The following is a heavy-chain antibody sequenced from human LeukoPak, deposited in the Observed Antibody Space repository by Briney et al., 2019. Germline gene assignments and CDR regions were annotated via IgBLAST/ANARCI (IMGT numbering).Heavy chain of an antibody. Sequence: PSETLSLTCTVSGGSISSGSFYWSWIRQPAGKGLEWIGRIYTSGSTNYNPSLKSRVTISVDPSKNQFSLKLSSVTAADTAVYYCARGSGCTNGVCYWRYYGSGSENWFDPWGQGTLVTVSS. J-gene: IGHJ5*02. V-gene: IGHV4-61*02. D-gene: IGHD2-8*01. CDR2: IYTSGST. CDR1: GGSISSGSFY. CDR3: ARGSGCTNGVCYWRYYGSGSENWFDP.